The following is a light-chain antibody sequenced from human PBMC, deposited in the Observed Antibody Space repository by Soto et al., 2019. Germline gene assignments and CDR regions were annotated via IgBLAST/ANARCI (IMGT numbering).Light chain of an antibody. CDR2: DTS. J-gene: IGKJ4*01. CDR1: QGIGDT. Sequence: EVVMRQSPATLSVSQREGATLSCRASQGIGDTLAWYQHKPGQTPRLLIYDTSTRATGVPTRFSGSRSGAEFTLTINSLQSEDFAVYYCQPYNNRPLTFCGGTKVECK. CDR3: QPYNNRPLT. V-gene: IGKV3-15*01.